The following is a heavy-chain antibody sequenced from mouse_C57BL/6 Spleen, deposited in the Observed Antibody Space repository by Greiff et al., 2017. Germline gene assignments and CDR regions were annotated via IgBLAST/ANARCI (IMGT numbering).Heavy chain of an antibody. Sequence: EVHLVESGGDLVKPGGSLKLSCAASGFTFSSYGMSWVRQTPDKRLEWVATISSGGSYTYYPDSVKGRFTISRDNTKNTRYLQMSSLKSEDTAMYYCARQGDYGNYWGQGTTLTVSS. V-gene: IGHV5-6*01. CDR1: GFTFSSYG. CDR3: ARQGDYGNY. D-gene: IGHD2-1*01. J-gene: IGHJ2*01. CDR2: ISSGGSYT.